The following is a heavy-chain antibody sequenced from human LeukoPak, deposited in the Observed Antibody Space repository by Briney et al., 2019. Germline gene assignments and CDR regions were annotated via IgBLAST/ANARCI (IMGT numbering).Heavy chain of an antibody. V-gene: IGHV3-30*18. Sequence: GESLRLSCAASGFTFSSYGMHWVRQAPGKGLEWVAVISYDGSNKYYADSEKGRFTISRDNSKNTLYLQMNSLRAEDTAVYYCAKDNPNTAMDYWGQGTLVTVSS. CDR2: ISYDGSNK. CDR1: GFTFSSYG. CDR3: AKDNPNTAMDY. D-gene: IGHD5-18*01. J-gene: IGHJ4*02.